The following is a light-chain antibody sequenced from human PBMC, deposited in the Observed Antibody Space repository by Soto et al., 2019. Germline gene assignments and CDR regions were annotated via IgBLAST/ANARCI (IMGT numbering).Light chain of an antibody. CDR3: QQTYSNPRT. CDR2: ASS. J-gene: IGKJ1*01. V-gene: IGKV1-39*01. Sequence: DIQMTQSPSSPSASVGDRVTITCRTSQSISIYLNWYQQIPGKAPKLLIYASSNLHTGVPSRFSGSASGTDFTLTISSLQPEDFATYYCQQTYSNPRTFGQGTKVDIK. CDR1: QSISIY.